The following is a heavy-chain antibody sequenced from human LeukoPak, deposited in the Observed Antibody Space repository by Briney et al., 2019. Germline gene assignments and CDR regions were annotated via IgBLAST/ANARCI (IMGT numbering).Heavy chain of an antibody. Sequence: GGSLRLSCAASGFTFNTYWMTWVRQAPGKGLEWVANINQDESEKHYGDSVKGRFTISRDNAKNSLYLQMNSLRAEDTAVYYCARVVRKAAFDIWGQGTMVTVSS. V-gene: IGHV3-7*03. CDR3: ARVVRKAAFDI. CDR1: GFTFNTYW. CDR2: INQDESEK. J-gene: IGHJ3*02.